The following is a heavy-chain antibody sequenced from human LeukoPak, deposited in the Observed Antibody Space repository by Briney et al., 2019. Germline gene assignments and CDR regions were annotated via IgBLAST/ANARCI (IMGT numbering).Heavy chain of an antibody. V-gene: IGHV3-53*04. CDR3: ARSFLQLWDEFYFDY. CDR2: IYSGHRT. J-gene: IGHJ4*02. D-gene: IGHD5-18*01. CDR1: VFTVSSNY. Sequence: PGGSLRLSCAASVFTVSSNYMSCVPEAPGGGVEGVSVIYSGHRTYYADSVKGRFTISRHNSKNTLYLQMNSLRAEDTALYYCARSFLQLWDEFYFDYWGQGTLVTVSS.